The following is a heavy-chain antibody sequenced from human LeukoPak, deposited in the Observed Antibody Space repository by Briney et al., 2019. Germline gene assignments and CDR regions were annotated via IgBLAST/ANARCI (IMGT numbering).Heavy chain of an antibody. V-gene: IGHV3-30-3*01. D-gene: IGHD3-10*01. Sequence: GGSLRLSCAASGFTFSSYAMHWVRQAPGKGLEWVAVISYDGSNKYYADSVKGRFTISRDNSKNTLYLQMNSLRAEDTAVYYRASLYYYGSGSPNWGQGTLVTVSS. J-gene: IGHJ4*02. CDR1: GFTFSSYA. CDR3: ASLYYYGSGSPN. CDR2: ISYDGSNK.